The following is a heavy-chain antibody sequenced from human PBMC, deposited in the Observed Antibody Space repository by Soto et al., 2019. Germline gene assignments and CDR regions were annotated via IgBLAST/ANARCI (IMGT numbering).Heavy chain of an antibody. CDR3: ARDYPTYYDGRGPVDY. Sequence: PGGSLRLSCAASGFTFSTYSMNWVRQAPGKGLEWVSSISSSGGYIYYTDSVKGRFTISRDNAKNSLYLQMNNLRAEDTAVYYRARDYPTYYDGRGPVDYWGQGTLVTVSS. CDR2: ISSSGGYI. D-gene: IGHD3-22*01. CDR1: GFTFSTYS. V-gene: IGHV3-21*01. J-gene: IGHJ4*02.